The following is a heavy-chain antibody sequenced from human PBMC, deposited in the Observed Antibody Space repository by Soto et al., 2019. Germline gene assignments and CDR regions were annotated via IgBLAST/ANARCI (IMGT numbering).Heavy chain of an antibody. V-gene: IGHV3-23*01. CDR3: AKEDGYSYLSHSSGIKSGAVRAQFDY. CDR2: MSGSGGST. J-gene: IGHJ4*02. CDR1: GFTFGSYA. Sequence: GGSLRVSCEASGFTFGSYAMSCVRQAPGKGLARVSAMSGSGGSTYYADSVKGRFTISRDNSKNTLYLQMNSLRPDDTAVYYCAKEDGYSYLSHSSGIKSGAVRAQFDYWGQGIL. D-gene: IGHD5-18*01.